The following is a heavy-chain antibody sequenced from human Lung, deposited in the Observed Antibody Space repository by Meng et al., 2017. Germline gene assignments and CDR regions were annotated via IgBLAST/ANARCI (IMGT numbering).Heavy chain of an antibody. V-gene: IGHV4-59*11. J-gene: IGHJ4*02. CDR3: ASYGSGGLDY. CDR1: GVSINYQY. Sequence: SETLSLTCTVSGVSINYQYWSWIRQPPGKGLEWIVYIYYSGSTNYNPSLKSRVTISIDKSKNQFSLNLRSVTAADTAMYYCASYGSGGLDYWGQGTLVTVSS. CDR2: IYYSGST. D-gene: IGHD3-10*01.